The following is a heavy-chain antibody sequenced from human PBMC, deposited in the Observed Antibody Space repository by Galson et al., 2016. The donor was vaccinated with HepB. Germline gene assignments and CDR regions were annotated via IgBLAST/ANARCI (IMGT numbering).Heavy chain of an antibody. CDR3: ATGAGSAYDI. CDR2: VTGDGTT. Sequence: SLRLSCAASGASEFPFSHYWMHWIRQAPGKGLVWVSRVTGDGTTAYADSVKGRFTISRDNAKNTLFLQMNSLGGEDTAVYYCATGAGSAYDIWGQGTMVTASS. D-gene: IGHD2-15*01. J-gene: IGHJ3*02. V-gene: IGHV3-74*01. CDR1: GASEFPFSHYW.